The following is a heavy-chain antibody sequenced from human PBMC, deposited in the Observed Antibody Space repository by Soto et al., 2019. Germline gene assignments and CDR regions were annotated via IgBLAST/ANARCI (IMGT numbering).Heavy chain of an antibody. CDR2: IYPGDSDT. J-gene: IGHJ6*02. CDR1: GYSFTNYW. Sequence: PGESLKISCKASGYSFTNYWIGWVRQMPGKGLEWMGIIYPGDSDTRYSPSFQGQVTISADKSISTAYLQWSSLKASDTAMYYCARRLHSGSWYSGSGMDVWGQGTTVTVSS. V-gene: IGHV5-51*01. CDR3: ARRLHSGSWYSGSGMDV. D-gene: IGHD6-13*01.